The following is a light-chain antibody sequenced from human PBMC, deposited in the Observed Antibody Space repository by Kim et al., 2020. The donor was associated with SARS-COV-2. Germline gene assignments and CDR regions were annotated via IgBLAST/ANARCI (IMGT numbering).Light chain of an antibody. Sequence: LSLSPGERATRSCRASQSVSSYLAWYQQKPGQAPRLLIYDASNRATGIPARFSGSGSGTDFTLTISSLEPEDFAVYYCQQRRGLTFGGGTKVDIK. V-gene: IGKV3-11*01. CDR3: QQRRGLT. J-gene: IGKJ4*01. CDR2: DAS. CDR1: QSVSSY.